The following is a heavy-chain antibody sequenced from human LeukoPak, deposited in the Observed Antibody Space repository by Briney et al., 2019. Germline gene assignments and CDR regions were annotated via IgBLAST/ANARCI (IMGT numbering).Heavy chain of an antibody. CDR1: GGSFSTYY. J-gene: IGHJ4*02. D-gene: IGHD3-16*02. Sequence: PSETLSLTCSVSGGSFSTYYWSWIRQPPGKGLEWVAHIKSKNDGGTTDYAAPVKGRFTISRDDSQNTLSLEMNSLKSEDTAVYYCAADVPESKGYPFDYWGQGTLVTVSS. CDR2: IKSKNDGGTT. CDR3: AADVPESKGYPFDY. V-gene: IGHV3-15*01.